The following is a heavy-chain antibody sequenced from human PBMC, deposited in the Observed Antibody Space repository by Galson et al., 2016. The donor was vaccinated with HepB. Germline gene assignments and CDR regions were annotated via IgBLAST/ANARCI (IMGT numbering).Heavy chain of an antibody. J-gene: IGHJ4*02. D-gene: IGHD5-24*01. Sequence: SLRLSCAASGFTVSSYYMSWVRQAPGKGLEWVSIIYTGGSTYYADSVKGRFTISRDNSKNTLYLQMNGLRAEDTDVYYCARGMGHWSFVYWGQGTLVTVSS. CDR2: IYTGGST. CDR3: ARGMGHWSFVY. V-gene: IGHV3-53*01. CDR1: GFTVSSYY.